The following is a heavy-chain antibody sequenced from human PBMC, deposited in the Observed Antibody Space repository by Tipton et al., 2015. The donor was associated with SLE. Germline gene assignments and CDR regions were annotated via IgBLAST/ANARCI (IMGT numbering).Heavy chain of an antibody. Sequence: QSGAEVKKPGASVKVSCKASGYTFTSYGISWVRQAPGQGLEWMGWINPVNGNTKYSQRFQGRVSITRDTSANTVYLEVSSLRSDDTAVYYCARGRDGEQQLVPFDYWGQGTLVTVSS. CDR2: INPVNGNT. D-gene: IGHD6-13*01. V-gene: IGHV1-18*04. CDR3: ARGRDGEQQLVPFDY. J-gene: IGHJ4*02. CDR1: GYTFTSYG.